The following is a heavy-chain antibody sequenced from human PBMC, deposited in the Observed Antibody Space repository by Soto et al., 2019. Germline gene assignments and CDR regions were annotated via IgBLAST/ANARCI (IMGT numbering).Heavy chain of an antibody. D-gene: IGHD2-21*02. CDR3: ARGVTAGVDH. CDR2: MHPTSGDT. CDR1: GYTFTDLD. V-gene: IGHV1-8*01. J-gene: IGHJ4*02. Sequence: VQLLESGGGLVQPGASVKVSCKTSGYTFTDLDINWVRQATGQGLEWMGWMHPTSGDTGYAQNFQGRVTMTRDISISTAYMELNSLRYEDTAFYYCARGVTAGVDHWGQGTLVTVSS.